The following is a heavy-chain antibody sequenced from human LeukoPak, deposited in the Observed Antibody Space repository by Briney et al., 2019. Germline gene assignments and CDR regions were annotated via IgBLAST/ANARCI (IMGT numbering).Heavy chain of an antibody. CDR2: INAGDRST. CDR3: AKDFVAVAGGKVDC. CDR1: GFTFSSYA. Sequence: GGSLRLSCTTSGFTFSSYAMSWVRQAPGKGLQLVSGINAGDRSTYYAESVKGRFTISRDNSKNTLYLQMNSLRVEDTAVYYCAKDFVAVAGGKVDCWGQGTLVTVSS. D-gene: IGHD6-19*01. V-gene: IGHV3-23*01. J-gene: IGHJ4*02.